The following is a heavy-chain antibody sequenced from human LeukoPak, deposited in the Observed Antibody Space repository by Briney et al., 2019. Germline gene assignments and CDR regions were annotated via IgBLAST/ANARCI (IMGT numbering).Heavy chain of an antibody. J-gene: IGHJ6*03. CDR2: ISYDGSNK. CDR1: GFTFSSYT. Sequence: GGSLRLSCAASGFTFSSYTMHWVRQAPGKGLEWVAVISYDGSNKYYADSVKGRFTISRDNSKSTLFLQMNSPSAEDTAVYYCARGIAATNYMDVWGKGTTVTVSS. V-gene: IGHV3-30-3*01. D-gene: IGHD6-13*01. CDR3: ARGIAATNYMDV.